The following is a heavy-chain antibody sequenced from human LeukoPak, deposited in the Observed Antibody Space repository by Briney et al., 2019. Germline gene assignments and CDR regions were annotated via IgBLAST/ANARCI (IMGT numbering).Heavy chain of an antibody. D-gene: IGHD1/OR15-1a*01. J-gene: IGHJ4*02. CDR1: GGSITSYY. V-gene: IGHV4-59*01. CDR3: AKWHEQQWAFDY. CDR2: IHYSGKN. Sequence: PSETLSLTCTVSGGSITSYYWNWIRQPPGRGLEWIGYIHYSGKNYYNPSLKSRLTMSVDASKSQFSLKVNSVTAADTAVYYCAKWHEQQWAFDYWGQGALVTVSS.